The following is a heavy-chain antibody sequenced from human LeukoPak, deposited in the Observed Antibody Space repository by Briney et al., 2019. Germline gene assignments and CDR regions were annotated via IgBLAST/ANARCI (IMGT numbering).Heavy chain of an antibody. D-gene: IGHD3-22*01. CDR1: GYTLTELS. V-gene: IGHV1-24*01. J-gene: IGHJ4*02. CDR2: FDPEDGGT. Sequence: VASVKVSCKVSGYTLTELSMHWVRQAPGKGLEWMGGFDPEDGGTIYAQKFQGRVTMTEDTSTDTAYMELGSLRSEDTAVYYCATDVPRNYYDSSGYYPGFDYWGQGTLVTVSS. CDR3: ATDVPRNYYDSSGYYPGFDY.